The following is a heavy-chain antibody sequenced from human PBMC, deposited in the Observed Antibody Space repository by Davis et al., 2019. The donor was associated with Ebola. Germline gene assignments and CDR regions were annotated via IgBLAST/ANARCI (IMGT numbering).Heavy chain of an antibody. CDR2: IDYSGSI. D-gene: IGHD6-6*01. Sequence: MPSETLSLTCTVSGGSISYYYWSWIRQPPGKGLEWIGWIDYSGSINYNPSLESRVTISVDTSKNQFSLKLSSVTAADTAVYYCARRAVYSGSFPLDFWGQGTLVTVSS. V-gene: IGHV4-59*08. CDR1: GGSISYYY. J-gene: IGHJ4*02. CDR3: ARRAVYSGSFPLDF.